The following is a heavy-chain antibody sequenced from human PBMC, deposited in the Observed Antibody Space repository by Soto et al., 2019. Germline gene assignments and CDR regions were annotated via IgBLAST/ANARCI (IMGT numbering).Heavy chain of an antibody. D-gene: IGHD3-10*01. Sequence: QVQLVQSKAEVKKPGASVKVSCKASGCTFTSYGISWVRQAPGQGLEWMGWISAYNGNTNYAQKRQGRVTMTADTSTSTDYMELRSLRYDDTAVYYCARSGLAFDYWCQGTMVTVTS. J-gene: IGHJ3*01. CDR1: GCTFTSYG. V-gene: IGHV1-18*01. CDR2: ISAYNGNT. CDR3: ARSGLAFDY.